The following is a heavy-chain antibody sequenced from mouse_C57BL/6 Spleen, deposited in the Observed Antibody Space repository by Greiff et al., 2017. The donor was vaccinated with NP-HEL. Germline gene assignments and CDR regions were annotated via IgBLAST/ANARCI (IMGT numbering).Heavy chain of an antibody. CDR2: IDPADGET. CDR3: ARCGTTVEGYFDV. Sequence: VQLQQSGAELVKPGASVKLSCTASGFNIKDYYMHWVKQRTDQGLEWIGRIDPADGETKYAPKFQGKATITADTSSNTAYRQLSSLTSEDTAVYYGARCGTTVEGYFDVWGTGTTVTVSS. CDR1: GFNIKDYY. D-gene: IGHD1-1*01. V-gene: IGHV14-2*01. J-gene: IGHJ1*03.